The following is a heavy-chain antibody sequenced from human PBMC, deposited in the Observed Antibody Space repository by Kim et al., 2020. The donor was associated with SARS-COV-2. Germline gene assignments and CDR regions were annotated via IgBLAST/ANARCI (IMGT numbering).Heavy chain of an antibody. CDR2: VSYDTSTK. J-gene: IGHJ4*02. Sequence: GGSLRLSCAASGFSFSNFGMHWVRQAPGKGLEWVSFVSYDTSTKKYADSVKGRFTISRDNSKNTLYLQMNSLRPEDTAVYYCAKDKYRWESYFDCWGQGTLVTVSS. V-gene: IGHV3-30*18. CDR1: GFSFSNFG. D-gene: IGHD2-8*02. CDR3: AKDKYRWESYFDC.